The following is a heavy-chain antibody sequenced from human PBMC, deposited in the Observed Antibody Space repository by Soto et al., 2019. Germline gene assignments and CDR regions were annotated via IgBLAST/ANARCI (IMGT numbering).Heavy chain of an antibody. J-gene: IGHJ4*02. V-gene: IGHV1-2*02. CDR3: ARDPEVEQLGLDF. CDR2: FNPNSGGT. CDR1: GYTFTDYF. Sequence: QVQLVQSGTEVKKPGASVKVSCEASGYTFTDYFMHWVRQAPGQGLEWMGWFNPNSGGTNYAQKFQGRVTMTRDTSISTAYMELSRLRFDDTAVYYCARDPEVEQLGLDFWGQGTLVTVSS. D-gene: IGHD6-13*01.